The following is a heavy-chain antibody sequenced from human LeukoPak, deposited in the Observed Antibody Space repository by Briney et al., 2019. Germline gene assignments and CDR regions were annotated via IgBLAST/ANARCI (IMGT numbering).Heavy chain of an antibody. J-gene: IGHJ4*02. CDR2: IYSTGST. V-gene: IGHV4-59*01. D-gene: IGHD6-19*01. CDR3: ARIAVTSGWGYFDY. Sequence: SETLSLTCTVSGVSIVSFYWTWLRQPPGKGLDWIGYIYSTGSTNYNPSLKSRVTISVDTSKNQFSLNLSSVTAADTAVYYCARIAVTSGWGYFDYWGQGALVTVSS. CDR1: GVSIVSFY.